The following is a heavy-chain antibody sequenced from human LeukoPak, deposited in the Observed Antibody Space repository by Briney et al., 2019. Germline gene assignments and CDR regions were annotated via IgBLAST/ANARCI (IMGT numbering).Heavy chain of an antibody. D-gene: IGHD3-16*02. V-gene: IGHV4-61*02. Sequence: PSQTLSPTCTVSGGSISSGSYYWSWIRQPAGKGLEWIGRIYTSGSTNYNPSLKSRVTISVDTSKNQFSLKLSSVTAADTAVYYCARAVGGYDYVWGSYRYSFDYWGQGTLVTVSS. CDR3: ARAVGGYDYVWGSYRYSFDY. CDR1: GGSISSGSYY. CDR2: IYTSGST. J-gene: IGHJ4*02.